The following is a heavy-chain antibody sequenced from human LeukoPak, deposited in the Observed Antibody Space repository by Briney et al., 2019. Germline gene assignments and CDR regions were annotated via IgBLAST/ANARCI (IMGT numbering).Heavy chain of an antibody. D-gene: IGHD3-16*01. V-gene: IGHV3-66*01. J-gene: IGHJ3*02. CDR1: GFTVSSNY. CDR3: ARDFVVTKGFGAFDI. Sequence: PGGSLRLSCAASGFTVSSNYMSWVRQAPGKGLEWVSVIYSGGSTYYADSVKGRFTISRDNSKNTLYLQMNSLRAEDTAVYYCARDFVVTKGFGAFDIWGQGTMVTVYS. CDR2: IYSGGST.